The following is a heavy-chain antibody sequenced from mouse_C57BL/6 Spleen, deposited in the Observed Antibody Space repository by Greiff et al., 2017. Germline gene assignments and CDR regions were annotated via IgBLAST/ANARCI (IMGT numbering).Heavy chain of an antibody. V-gene: IGHV1-18*01. J-gene: IGHJ2*01. CDR3: ARKRSYCGSSYFDY. CDR2: INPNNGGT. CDR1: GYTFTDYN. D-gene: IGHD1-1*01. Sequence: EVKLAESGPELVKPGASVKIPCKASGYTFTDYNMDWVKQSHGKSLEWIGDINPNNGGTIYNQKFKGKATVTVDKSSSTAYMELRSLTSEDTAVYYCARKRSYCGSSYFDYWGQGTTLTVSS.